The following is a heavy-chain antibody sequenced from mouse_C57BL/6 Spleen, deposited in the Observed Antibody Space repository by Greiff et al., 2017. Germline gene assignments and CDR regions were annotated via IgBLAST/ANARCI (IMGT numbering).Heavy chain of an antibody. Sequence: QVQLKQPGAELVKPGASVKLSCKASGYTFTSYWMHWVKQRPGRGLEWIGRIDPNSGGTKYNEKFKSKATLTVDKPSSTAYMQLSSLTSEDSAVYYCAREITTVVESGAWFAYWGQGTLVTVSA. D-gene: IGHD1-1*01. CDR3: AREITTVVESGAWFAY. J-gene: IGHJ3*01. CDR1: GYTFTSYW. V-gene: IGHV1-72*01. CDR2: IDPNSGGT.